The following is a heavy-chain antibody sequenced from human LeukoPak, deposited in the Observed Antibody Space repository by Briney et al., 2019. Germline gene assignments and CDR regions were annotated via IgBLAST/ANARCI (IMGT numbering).Heavy chain of an antibody. D-gene: IGHD6-6*01. V-gene: IGHV4-59*01. J-gene: IGHJ4*02. CDR2: IYYSGST. CDR1: GGSISSYY. CDR3: ARVLMSSSSIDY. Sequence: SETLSLTCTVSGGSISSYYWSWIRQPPGKGLEWIGNIYYSGSTNYNPSLKSRVTISVDTSKNQFSLKLSSVTAADTAVYYCARVLMSSSSIDYWGQGTLVTVSS.